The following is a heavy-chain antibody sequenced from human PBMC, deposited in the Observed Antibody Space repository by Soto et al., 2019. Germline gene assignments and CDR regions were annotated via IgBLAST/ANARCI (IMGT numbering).Heavy chain of an antibody. CDR3: ARHMTTVTTVDY. J-gene: IGHJ4*02. CDR2: FFYNKNT. CDR1: GASISSTSSY. D-gene: IGHD4-17*01. V-gene: IGHV4-39*01. Sequence: SSETLSLTCTVSGASISSTSSYWGWVRQPPGKGPEWIGSFFYNKNTYYNPSLKSRVTISVDTSKMQFSLKLSSVTAADTAVYYCARHMTTVTTVDYWGQGTLVTVSS.